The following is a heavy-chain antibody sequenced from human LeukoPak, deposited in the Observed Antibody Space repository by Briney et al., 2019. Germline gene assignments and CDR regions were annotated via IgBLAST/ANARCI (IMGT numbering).Heavy chain of an antibody. CDR1: GGSNSSYY. CDR2: IYYSGST. V-gene: IGHV4-59*01. D-gene: IGHD5-18*01. CDR3: ASSRGYSYGYYYY. Sequence: SETLSLTCTVSGGSNSSYYWSWIRQPPWEGLEWIGYIYYSGSTNYNPSLKSRVTISVDTSKNQFSLKLSSVTAADTAVYYCASSRGYSYGYYYYWGQGTLVTVSS. J-gene: IGHJ4*02.